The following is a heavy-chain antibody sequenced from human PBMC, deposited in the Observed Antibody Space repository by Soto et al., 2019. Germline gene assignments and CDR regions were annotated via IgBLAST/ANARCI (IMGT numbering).Heavy chain of an antibody. Sequence: EVQLVESGGGLVQPGRSLRLSCVASGFTFDDYNMHWVRQTPGKGLEWVSVVSWNSDITGYADSVKGRFTISRDNAKNSLYLQMNRLRAEDTAMYYCAKDRHRGYGTFDYLGQGTLVTVSS. D-gene: IGHD1-1*01. J-gene: IGHJ4*02. CDR3: AKDRHRGYGTFDY. CDR1: GFTFDDYN. V-gene: IGHV3-9*01. CDR2: VSWNSDIT.